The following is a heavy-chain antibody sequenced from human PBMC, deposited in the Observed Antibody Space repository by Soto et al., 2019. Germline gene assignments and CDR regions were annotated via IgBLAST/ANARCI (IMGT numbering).Heavy chain of an antibody. J-gene: IGHJ6*02. CDR2: INSDGSST. Sequence: GGSLRLSCAASGFTFSRYWMHWFRQAPGKGLVWVSRINSDGSSTSYADSVKGRFTISRDNAKNTLYLQMNSLRAEDTAVYYCASSWQQNGMDVWGQGTTVTVSS. CDR3: ASSWQQNGMDV. CDR1: GFTFSRYW. V-gene: IGHV3-74*01. D-gene: IGHD6-13*01.